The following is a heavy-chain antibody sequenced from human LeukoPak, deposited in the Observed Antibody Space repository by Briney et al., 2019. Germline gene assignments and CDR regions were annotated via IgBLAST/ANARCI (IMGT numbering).Heavy chain of an antibody. D-gene: IGHD5-18*01. CDR1: GGSISSSSYY. V-gene: IGHV4-39*07. J-gene: IGHJ4*02. CDR2: IYYGGSA. Sequence: PSETRSLTCTVSGGSISSSSYYWGWIRQPPGKGLEWIGSIYYGGSAYYNPSLKSRVTISVDTSKNQFSLKLSSVTAADTAVYYCARVYSYGYNRYFDFWGQGTLVTVSS. CDR3: ARVYSYGYNRYFDF.